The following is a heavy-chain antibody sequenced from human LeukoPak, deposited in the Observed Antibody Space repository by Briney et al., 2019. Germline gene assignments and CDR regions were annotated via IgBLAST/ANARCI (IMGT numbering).Heavy chain of an antibody. CDR2: INHSGST. CDR1: GGSFSGYY. Sequence: SETLSLTCAVYGGSFSGYYWSWIRQPPGKGLERIGEINHSGSTNYNPSLKSRVTISVDTSKNQFSLKLSSVTAADTAVYYCARDPLWSENWFDPWGQGTLVTVSS. J-gene: IGHJ5*02. V-gene: IGHV4-34*01. CDR3: ARDPLWSENWFDP. D-gene: IGHD3-10*01.